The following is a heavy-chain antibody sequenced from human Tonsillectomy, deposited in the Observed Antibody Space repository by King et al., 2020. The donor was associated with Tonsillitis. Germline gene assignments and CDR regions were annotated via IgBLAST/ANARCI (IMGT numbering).Heavy chain of an antibody. CDR1: GGSISSGSYY. D-gene: IGHD3-22*01. CDR3: SRGVHYYDSSGSHPNWFDP. Sequence: VQLQESGPGLVKPSQTLSLTFTGSGGSISSGSYYWSWIRQPAGKGLEWIGRSHISGSTNYNPSLKSRVTMSGDTSNDQFSLKLSSVTAADTAGYYCSRGVHYYDSSGSHPNWFDPWGQGILVTVSS. CDR2: SHISGST. J-gene: IGHJ5*02. V-gene: IGHV4-61*02.